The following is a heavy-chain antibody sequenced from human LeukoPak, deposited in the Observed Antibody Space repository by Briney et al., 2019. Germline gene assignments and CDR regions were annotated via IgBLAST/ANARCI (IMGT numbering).Heavy chain of an antibody. CDR3: ARDGAPGYYYGSGSYYPLFDY. V-gene: IGHV1-69*13. CDR1: GGTFSSYA. J-gene: IGHJ4*02. D-gene: IGHD3-10*01. Sequence: ASVKVSCKASGGTFSSYAISWVRQAPGQGLEWMGGIIPIFGTPNYAQKFQGRVTITADESTSTAYMELSSLRSEDTAVYYCARDGAPGYYYGSGSYYPLFDYWGQGTLVTVSS. CDR2: IIPIFGTP.